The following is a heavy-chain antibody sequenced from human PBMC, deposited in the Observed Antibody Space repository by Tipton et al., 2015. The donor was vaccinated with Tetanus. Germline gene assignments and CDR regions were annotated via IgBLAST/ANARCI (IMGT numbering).Heavy chain of an antibody. CDR3: SSGSGTAISED. CDR2: IHFGGDT. J-gene: IGHJ4*02. D-gene: IGHD1-7*01. Sequence: TLSLTCTVSGASTSNNFFYWGWIRQSPGRGLEWIGTIHFGGDTAYNPSLRSRVTISVDTSRNHVSLKMTSVTAADTALYYCSSGSGTAISEDWGQGTLVTVSS. V-gene: IGHV4-39*02. CDR1: GASTSNNFFY.